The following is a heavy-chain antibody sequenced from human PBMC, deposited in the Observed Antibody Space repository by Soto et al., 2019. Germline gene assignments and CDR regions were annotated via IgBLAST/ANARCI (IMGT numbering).Heavy chain of an antibody. CDR3: ASAYDILTGYPIPFDY. D-gene: IGHD3-9*01. CDR1: GGSISSGGYY. CDR2: IYYSGST. Sequence: SETLSLTCTVSGGSISSGGYYWSWIRQHPGKGLEWIGYIYYSGSTYYNPSLKSRVTISVDTSKNQFSLKLSSVTAADTAVYYCASAYDILTGYPIPFDYWGQGTLVTVSS. V-gene: IGHV4-31*03. J-gene: IGHJ4*02.